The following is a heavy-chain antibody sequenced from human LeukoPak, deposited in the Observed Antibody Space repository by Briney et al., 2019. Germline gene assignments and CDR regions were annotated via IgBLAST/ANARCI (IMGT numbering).Heavy chain of an antibody. V-gene: IGHV3-7*01. CDR1: GFTFSSYW. Sequence: GGSLRLSCAASGFTFSSYWMSWVRQAPGKGLEWVANIKQDGGEKYYVDSVKGRFTISRDNAKNSLYLQMNSLRAEDTAVYYCARVPAVACINLYYFDYWGQGTLVTVSS. D-gene: IGHD6-19*01. CDR3: ARVPAVACINLYYFDY. CDR2: IKQDGGEK. J-gene: IGHJ4*02.